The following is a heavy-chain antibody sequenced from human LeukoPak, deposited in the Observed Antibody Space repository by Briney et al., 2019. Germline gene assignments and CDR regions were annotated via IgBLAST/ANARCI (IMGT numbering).Heavy chain of an antibody. Sequence: GGSLRLSCAASGFTFSSYAMSWVRQAPGKGLEWVSAISGSGGSTYYADSVKGRFTISRDNSKNTLYLQMNSLRAEDTAVYYCAKEYYYDSSGTSWYAFDIWGQGTMVTVSS. CDR2: ISGSGGST. V-gene: IGHV3-23*01. CDR3: AKEYYYDSSGTSWYAFDI. D-gene: IGHD3-22*01. J-gene: IGHJ3*02. CDR1: GFTFSSYA.